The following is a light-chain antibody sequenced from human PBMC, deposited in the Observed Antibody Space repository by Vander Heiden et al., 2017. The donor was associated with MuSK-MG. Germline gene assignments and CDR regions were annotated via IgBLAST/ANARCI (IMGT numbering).Light chain of an antibody. J-gene: IGKJ1*01. CDR3: QQSYEMWT. CDR2: AAS. V-gene: IGKV1-39*01. Sequence: DIQMTQSPSSLSASVGDRVTITCRASQSISNFLNWYQVKPGTAPKLLIYAASSLQGGVPPRFSGSGSGTDFTLTISSLQPEDFATYYCQQSYEMWTFPHETKV. CDR1: QSISNF.